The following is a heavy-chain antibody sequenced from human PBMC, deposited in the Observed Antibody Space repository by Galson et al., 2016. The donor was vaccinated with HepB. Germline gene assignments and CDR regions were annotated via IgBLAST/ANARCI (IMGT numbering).Heavy chain of an antibody. CDR2: IYDSGST. V-gene: IGHV4-31*03. J-gene: IGHJ4*02. CDR3: AREFHTLLRGVIDY. Sequence: TLSLTCTVSGGSISTDIYYWSWIRQHPGKGLEWIGYIYDSGSTYYNPSLKSRVTISMDTSKNQFSLKLSSVTAADTAMYYCAREFHTLLRGVIDYWGQGTLVTVSS. CDR1: GGSISTDIYY. D-gene: IGHD3-10*01.